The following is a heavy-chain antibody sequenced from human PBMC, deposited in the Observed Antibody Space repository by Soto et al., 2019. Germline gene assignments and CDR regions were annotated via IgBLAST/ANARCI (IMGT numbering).Heavy chain of an antibody. CDR3: ARFRDIVVVPAARYYGMDV. D-gene: IGHD2-2*01. CDR2: FDPEDGET. V-gene: IGHV1-24*01. J-gene: IGHJ6*02. CDR1: GYTLTELS. Sequence: GAAVKVSCKVSGYTLTELSMHWVRQAPGKGLEWMGGFDPEDGETIYAQKFQGRVTITADKSTSTAYMELSSLRSEDTAVYYCARFRDIVVVPAARYYGMDVWGQGTTVTVSS.